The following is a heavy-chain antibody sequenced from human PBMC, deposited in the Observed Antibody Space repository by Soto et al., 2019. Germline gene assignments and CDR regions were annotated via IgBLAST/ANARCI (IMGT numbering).Heavy chain of an antibody. Sequence: GGSLRLSCAASGFTFSSYSMNWVRQAPGKGLEWVSSISSSSSYIYYADSVKGRFTISRDNAKNSLYLQMNSLRAEDTAVYYCARDTGWKLAATSDYWGQGTLVTVSS. CDR1: GFTFSSYS. D-gene: IGHD2-15*01. J-gene: IGHJ4*02. CDR2: ISSSSSYI. CDR3: ARDTGWKLAATSDY. V-gene: IGHV3-21*01.